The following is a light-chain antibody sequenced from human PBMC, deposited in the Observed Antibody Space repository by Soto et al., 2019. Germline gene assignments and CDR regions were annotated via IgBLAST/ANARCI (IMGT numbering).Light chain of an antibody. Sequence: SYELTQPPSVSVSPGQTARITCSGDALPKQYVYWYQQKPGQAPVLVIYKDSERPSGIPERFSGSSSGTTVTLTISGVQAEDEADYYCQSADSSGTYVFGTGTKLTVL. J-gene: IGLJ1*01. CDR3: QSADSSGTYV. V-gene: IGLV3-25*03. CDR2: KDS. CDR1: ALPKQY.